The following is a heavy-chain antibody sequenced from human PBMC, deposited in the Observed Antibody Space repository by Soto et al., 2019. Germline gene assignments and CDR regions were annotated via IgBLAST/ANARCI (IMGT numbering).Heavy chain of an antibody. D-gene: IGHD3-3*01. CDR1: GYTFTSYY. CDR2: INPSGGST. V-gene: IGHV1-46*01. J-gene: IGHJ5*02. CDR3: ARGGTYDFWSGRTSWFDP. Sequence: QVQLVQSGAEVKKPGASVKVSCKASGYTFTSYYMHWVRQAPGQGLEWMGIINPSGGSTSYAQKFQGRVTMTRDTSTSTVYMELSSMRSEDTAVYYCARGGTYDFWSGRTSWFDPWGQGTLVTVSS.